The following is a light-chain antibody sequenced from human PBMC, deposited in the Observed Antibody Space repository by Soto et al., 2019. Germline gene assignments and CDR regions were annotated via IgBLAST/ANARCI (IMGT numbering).Light chain of an antibody. CDR2: SNN. Sequence: QPVLTQPPSASGTPGQRVTISCSGSSSNIGSNTVNWYQQLPGMAPKLLIYSNNQRPSGVPDRFSGSRSGTSASLAISGLQSEDEGDYYCAAWDDSLNGRGVFGGGTKLTVL. CDR1: SSNIGSNT. CDR3: AAWDDSLNGRGV. V-gene: IGLV1-44*01. J-gene: IGLJ3*02.